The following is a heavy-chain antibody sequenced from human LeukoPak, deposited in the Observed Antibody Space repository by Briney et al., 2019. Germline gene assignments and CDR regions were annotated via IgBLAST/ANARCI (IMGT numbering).Heavy chain of an antibody. CDR3: AREYDGDYYFDY. CDR2: MNPNSGNT. D-gene: IGHD4-17*01. Sequence: GASVKVSCKASGYTFTSYDINWVRQATGQGLEWMGWMNPNSGNTGYAQKFQGRVTMTRNTSISTAYMELSSLRSEDTAVYYCAREYDGDYYFDYWGQGTLVTVSS. CDR1: GYTFTSYD. J-gene: IGHJ4*02. V-gene: IGHV1-8*01.